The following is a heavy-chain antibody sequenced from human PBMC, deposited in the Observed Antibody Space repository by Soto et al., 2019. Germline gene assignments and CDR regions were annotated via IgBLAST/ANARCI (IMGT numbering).Heavy chain of an antibody. Sequence: VPSEQVSCKASGYTLTGNDIHWMRPAPGQGLEWLGWINPNSGGTKYAQKFQGRVTMTRDTSISTVYMDLTRLKYDDTAVYYCALSPFTLPRGVFHYYALYVSGQGSPLTV. D-gene: IGHD3-10*01. V-gene: IGHV1-2*02. CDR3: ALSPFTLPRGVFHYYALYV. CDR2: INPNSGGT. CDR1: GYTLTGND. J-gene: IGHJ6*02.